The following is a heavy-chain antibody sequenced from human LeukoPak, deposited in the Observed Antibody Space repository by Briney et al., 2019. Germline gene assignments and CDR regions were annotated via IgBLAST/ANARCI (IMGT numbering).Heavy chain of an antibody. CDR1: GGSISSSNW. CDR2: IYHSGST. D-gene: IGHD4-17*01. Sequence: PSETLSLTCAVSGGSISSSNWWSWVRQPPGKGLEWIGQIYHSGSTNYNPSLKSRVTISVDKSKNQFSLKLRSVTAADTAVYYCARDSTVRSWYFDLWGRGTLVTVSS. J-gene: IGHJ2*01. V-gene: IGHV4-4*02. CDR3: ARDSTVRSWYFDL.